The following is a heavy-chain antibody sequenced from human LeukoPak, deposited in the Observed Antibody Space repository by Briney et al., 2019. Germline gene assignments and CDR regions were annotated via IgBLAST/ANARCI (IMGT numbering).Heavy chain of an antibody. D-gene: IGHD2-2*01. CDR3: ARHVVVPAESYYMDV. CDR1: GFTFSSYS. J-gene: IGHJ6*03. Sequence: PGGSLRLSCAASGFTFSSYSMNWVRQAPGQGLEWVSYISSSSSYIYYADSVKGRFTISRDNAKNSLYLQMNSLRAEDTAVYYCARHVVVPAESYYMDVWGKGTTVTVSS. V-gene: IGHV3-21*01. CDR2: ISSSSSYI.